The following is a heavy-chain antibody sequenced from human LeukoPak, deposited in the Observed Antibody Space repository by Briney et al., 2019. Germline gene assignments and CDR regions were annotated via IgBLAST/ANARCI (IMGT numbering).Heavy chain of an antibody. D-gene: IGHD3-10*01. CDR3: VGRYGSGSYYPWTLDY. V-gene: IGHV3-64D*06. J-gene: IGHJ4*02. CDR1: GFTFSSYA. CDR2: ISSDAGST. Sequence: GGSLRLSCAASGFTFSSYAMSWVRHAPGKGLEYVSAISSDAGSTFYADSVKGRFLISRDNSKNTVYLQMRSLRPEDTAKYYCVGRYGSGSYYPWTLDYWGQGTLVTVSS.